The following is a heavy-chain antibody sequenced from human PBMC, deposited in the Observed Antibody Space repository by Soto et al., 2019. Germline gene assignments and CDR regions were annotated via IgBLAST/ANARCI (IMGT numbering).Heavy chain of an antibody. D-gene: IGHD1-26*01. CDR1: GFTFSNYG. Sequence: QVQLVESGGGVVQPGRSLRLSCAASGFTFSNYGMHWVRQAPGKGLEWVAVITDDGIRKHYVDSVKGRFTISRDISMNTLYLQMYSLRDEDTAVYYCAKPDNSGSHHLDCWGQGTLVTVSS. CDR3: AKPDNSGSHHLDC. CDR2: ITDDGIRK. V-gene: IGHV3-30*18. J-gene: IGHJ4*02.